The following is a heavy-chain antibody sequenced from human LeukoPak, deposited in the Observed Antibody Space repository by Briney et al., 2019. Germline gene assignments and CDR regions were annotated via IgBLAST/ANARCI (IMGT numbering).Heavy chain of an antibody. Sequence: GASVKVSCKASGYTFTSYGISWVRQAPGQGLEWMGWISAYNGNTNYAQKLQGRVTMTTDTSTSTAYMELRSLRSDDTAVYYCAREARLIVATILDYWGQGTLVTVSS. CDR3: AREARLIVATILDY. D-gene: IGHD5-12*01. J-gene: IGHJ4*02. V-gene: IGHV1-18*01. CDR1: GYTFTSYG. CDR2: ISAYNGNT.